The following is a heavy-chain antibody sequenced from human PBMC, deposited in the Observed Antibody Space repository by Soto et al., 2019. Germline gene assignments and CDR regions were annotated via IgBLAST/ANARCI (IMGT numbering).Heavy chain of an antibody. V-gene: IGHV4-31*03. Sequence: QVQLQESGPGLVKPSQTLSLTCTVSGGSISSGGYYWSWIRQHPGKGLEWIGYIYYSGSTYYNPSLKSRVTISVDPSKTQCSLKLSSVTAADTAVYYCASVKESLNHPFDYWGPGTLVTVSS. D-gene: IGHD3-16*02. CDR3: ASVKESLNHPFDY. CDR1: GGSISSGGYY. CDR2: IYYSGST. J-gene: IGHJ4*02.